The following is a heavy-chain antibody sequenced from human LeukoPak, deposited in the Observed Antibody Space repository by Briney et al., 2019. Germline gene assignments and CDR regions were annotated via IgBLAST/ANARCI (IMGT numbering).Heavy chain of an antibody. CDR1: GFTFSSYT. D-gene: IGHD1-1*01. CDR2: ISYDGSKT. V-gene: IGHV3-30*04. Sequence: GGSLRLSCAASGFTFSSYTIHWVRQAPGKGLEWVAVISYDGSKTYYADSVKGRFTISRDDSKNTLYLQMNSLRAEDTAVYYCALGQTGNFDCWGQGTLVTVSS. J-gene: IGHJ4*02. CDR3: ALGQTGNFDC.